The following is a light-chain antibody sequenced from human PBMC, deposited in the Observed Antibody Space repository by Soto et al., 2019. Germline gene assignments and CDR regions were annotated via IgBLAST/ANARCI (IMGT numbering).Light chain of an antibody. CDR3: QQYDTSFT. V-gene: IGKV3-20*01. CDR1: QSVSSSY. Sequence: EIVLTQSPGTLSLSPGERATLSCRASQSVSSSYLAWYQQKPGQAPRLLIYGASNRATGIPDRFSGSGSGTDFTLIISRLEPEDFAVYYCQQYDTSFTFGPGTKVDIK. CDR2: GAS. J-gene: IGKJ3*01.